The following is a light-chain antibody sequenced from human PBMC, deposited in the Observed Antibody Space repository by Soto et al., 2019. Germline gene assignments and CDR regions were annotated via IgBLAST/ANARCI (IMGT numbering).Light chain of an antibody. CDR3: LLSFSGADV. CDR2: DTS. CDR1: TGAVTSGHY. J-gene: IGLJ1*01. V-gene: IGLV7-46*01. Sequence: QAVVTQEPSLTVSPGGTVTLTCGSSTGAVTSGHYPYWIQQKPGQAPRTLISDTSNKHSWTPARFSGSLLGGRAALTLSGAHPEDEAEYYCLLSFSGADVFGTGPKVTVL.